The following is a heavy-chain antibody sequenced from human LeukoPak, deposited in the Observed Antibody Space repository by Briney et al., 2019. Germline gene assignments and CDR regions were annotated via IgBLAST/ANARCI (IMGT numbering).Heavy chain of an antibody. CDR1: GFTFSSYG. Sequence: PGGSLRLSCAASGFTFSSYGMHWVRQAPGKGLEWVAVIWYDGSNKYYADSVKGRFTISRDNSKSTLYLQMNSLRAEDTAVYYCGRDPRGIVVVPGGIVYWGQGTLVTGS. D-gene: IGHD2-2*01. J-gene: IGHJ4*02. CDR3: GRDPRGIVVVPGGIVY. CDR2: IWYDGSNK. V-gene: IGHV3-33*01.